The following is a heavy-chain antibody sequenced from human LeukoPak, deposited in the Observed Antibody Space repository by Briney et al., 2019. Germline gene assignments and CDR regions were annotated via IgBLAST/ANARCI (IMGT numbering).Heavy chain of an antibody. V-gene: IGHV1-3*01. CDR2: INAANGNT. Sequence: ASVKVSCKASGYTFTTYAMHWVRQAPGQRREWMGWINAANGNTKYSTNFQGRVTITRDTSASTAYMELSSLRSEDTAVYYCARGEYQLLYYFDYWGQGTLVTVSS. CDR1: GYTFTTYA. J-gene: IGHJ4*02. CDR3: ARGEYQLLYYFDY. D-gene: IGHD2-2*01.